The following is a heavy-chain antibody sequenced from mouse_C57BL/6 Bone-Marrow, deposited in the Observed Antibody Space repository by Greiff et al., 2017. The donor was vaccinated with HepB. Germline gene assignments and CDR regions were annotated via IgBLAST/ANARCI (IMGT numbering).Heavy chain of an antibody. CDR3: ARSGSSGPAWFAY. D-gene: IGHD3-2*02. CDR2: INPNNGGT. CDR1: GYTFTDYN. J-gene: IGHJ3*01. V-gene: IGHV1-18*01. Sequence: VQLQQSGPELVKPGASVKIPCKASGYTFTDYNMDWVKQSHGKSLEWIGDINPNNGGTIYNQKFKGKATLTVDKSSSTAYMEIRSLTSEDTAVYYCARSGSSGPAWFAYWGQGTLVTVSA.